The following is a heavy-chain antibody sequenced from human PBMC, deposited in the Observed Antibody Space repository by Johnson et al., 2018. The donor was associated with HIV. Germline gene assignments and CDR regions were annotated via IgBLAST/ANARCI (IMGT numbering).Heavy chain of an antibody. V-gene: IGHV3-30*14. CDR2: IWYDGSNK. CDR3: ARAPRPDAFDI. J-gene: IGHJ3*02. CDR1: GFTFSSYA. Sequence: QVQLVESGGGVVQPGRSLRLSCAASGFTFSSYAMHWVRQAPGKGLEWVAVIWYDGSNKYYANSVKGRFTIFRDNSKNTLYLQMGSLRAEDMAVYYCARAPRPDAFDIWGQGTMVTVSS.